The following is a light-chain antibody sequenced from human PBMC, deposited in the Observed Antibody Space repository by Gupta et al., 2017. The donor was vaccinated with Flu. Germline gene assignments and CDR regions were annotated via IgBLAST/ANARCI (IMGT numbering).Light chain of an antibody. V-gene: IGKV2-28*01. CDR1: QSRRHSTGYNY. CDR3: RQALSTPWT. CDR2: LGS. J-gene: IGKJ1*01. Sequence: DLVMTQSQLSLPITPGEPASMSCRSSQSRRHSTGYNYLHWYLQKPGQSQQLPIYLGSNRPSGVPDTFSGSSSRTYITLKISIVEVQDVGLYYTRQALSTPWTFGQGTKVEIK.